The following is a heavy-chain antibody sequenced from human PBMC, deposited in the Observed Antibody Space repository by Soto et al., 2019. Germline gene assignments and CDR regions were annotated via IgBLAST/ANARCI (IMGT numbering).Heavy chain of an antibody. CDR2: IIPMIGTA. J-gene: IGHJ6*02. CDR1: GGTFSNYA. V-gene: IGHV1-69*01. Sequence: QVQLVQSASEVKKPGSSAKVSCKASGGTFSNYAFSWVRQAPGQGLECMGGIIPMIGTANYAEKFQGRVTITADESTSTVYMELSSLRSEDTALYYCARVRSGTYFGVYYNGMDVWGQGTAVTVSS. CDR3: ARVRSGTYFGVYYNGMDV. D-gene: IGHD1-26*01.